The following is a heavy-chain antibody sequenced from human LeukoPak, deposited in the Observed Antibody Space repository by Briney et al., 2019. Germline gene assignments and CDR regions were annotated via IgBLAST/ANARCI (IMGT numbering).Heavy chain of an antibody. V-gene: IGHV4-34*01. CDR2: INHSGST. CDR3: ARITFVVEGYGMDV. J-gene: IGHJ6*02. CDR1: GGSFSGFY. D-gene: IGHD2-21*01. Sequence: SETLSLTCAVSGGSFSGFYWSWIRQSPGKGLEWIGEINHSGSTNYNPSLKSRVTISVDTSKNQFSLKLSSVTAADTAVYYCARITFVVEGYGMDVWGQGTTVTVSS.